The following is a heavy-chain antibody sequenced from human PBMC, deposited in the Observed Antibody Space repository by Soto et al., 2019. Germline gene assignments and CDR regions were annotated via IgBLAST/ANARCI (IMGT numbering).Heavy chain of an antibody. CDR1: GGSISSSSYY. D-gene: IGHD4-4*01. CDR2: MYYGGST. Sequence: SETLSLTCSVSGGSISSSSYYWGWIRQPPGKGLEWIGSMYYGGSTYYNPSLKSRGNISVDTSKNQFSLKLSSVTAADTAVYYCAKDPSPQPIPAVTPGWFDPWGQGISVTVSS. V-gene: IGHV4-39*01. CDR3: AKDPSPQPIPAVTPGWFDP. J-gene: IGHJ5*02.